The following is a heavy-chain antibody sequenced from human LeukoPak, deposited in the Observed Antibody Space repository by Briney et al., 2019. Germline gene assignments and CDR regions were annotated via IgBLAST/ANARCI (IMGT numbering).Heavy chain of an antibody. J-gene: IGHJ5*02. CDR1: GGSISSYY. CDR2: IYTSGST. Sequence: SETLSLTCTVSGGSISSYYGSWIRQPAGKGLEWIGRIYTSGSTNYNPSLKSRVTMSVDTSKNQFALKLSSVTAADTAVYYCARYYDFWSLDPWGQGTLVTVSS. CDR3: ARYYDFWSLDP. D-gene: IGHD3-3*01. V-gene: IGHV4-4*07.